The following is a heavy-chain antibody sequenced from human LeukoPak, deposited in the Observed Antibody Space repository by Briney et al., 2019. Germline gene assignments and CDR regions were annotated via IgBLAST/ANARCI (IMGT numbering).Heavy chain of an antibody. V-gene: IGHV3-23*01. CDR3: AKKGYAPFDY. Sequence: PGGSLRLSCAASGFTFSSYAMSWVRQAPGKGLEWVSAISGSGGSTYYAGSVKGRFTISRDNSKNTLYLLMNSLRAEDTAVYYCAKKGYAPFDYWGQGTLVTVSS. CDR1: GFTFSSYA. D-gene: IGHD5-18*01. J-gene: IGHJ4*02. CDR2: ISGSGGST.